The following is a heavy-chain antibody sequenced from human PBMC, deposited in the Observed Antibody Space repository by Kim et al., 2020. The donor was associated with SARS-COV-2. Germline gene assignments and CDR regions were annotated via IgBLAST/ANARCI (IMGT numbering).Heavy chain of an antibody. CDR3: ARDRLLWFGEQNPDCFEY. D-gene: IGHD3-10*01. Sequence: KGRFTISRDNSKNTLYLQMNSLRAEDTAVYYCARDRLLWFGEQNPDCFEYWGQGTLVTVSS. J-gene: IGHJ4*02. V-gene: IGHV3-30*07.